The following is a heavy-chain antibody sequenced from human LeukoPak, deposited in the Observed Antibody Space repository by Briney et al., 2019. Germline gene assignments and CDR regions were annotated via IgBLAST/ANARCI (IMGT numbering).Heavy chain of an antibody. CDR1: GFTFGDHA. CDR2: IRSKAYGGTT. D-gene: IGHD5-12*01. J-gene: IGHJ3*02. CDR3: TREGYSGYGFQAFDI. V-gene: IGHV3-49*04. Sequence: PGGSLRLSCTASGFTFGDHAMSWVRQAPGKGLEWVGFIRSKAYGGTTEYAASVKGRFTISRDDSKSIAYLQMNSLKTEDTAVYYCTREGYSGYGFQAFDIWGQGTMVTVSS.